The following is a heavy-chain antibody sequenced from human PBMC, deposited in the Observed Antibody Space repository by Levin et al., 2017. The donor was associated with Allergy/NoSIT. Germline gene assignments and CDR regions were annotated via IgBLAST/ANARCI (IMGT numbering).Heavy chain of an antibody. Sequence: SQTLSLTCSVSGGSISSSSYYWAWIRQPPEKGLEWIGSIYYSGSTYYNPSLKSRVTISVDTSKNQFSLKLTSVTAADTDVYYCARERGSSGWIDYWGQGTLVTVSS. CDR3: ARERGSSGWIDY. CDR1: GGSISSSSYY. J-gene: IGHJ4*02. CDR2: IYYSGST. D-gene: IGHD6-19*01. V-gene: IGHV4-39*07.